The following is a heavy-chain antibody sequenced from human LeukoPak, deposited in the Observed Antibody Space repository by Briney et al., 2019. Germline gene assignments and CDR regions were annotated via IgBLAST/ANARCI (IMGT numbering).Heavy chain of an antibody. J-gene: IGHJ4*02. CDR2: MSGSGSII. V-gene: IGHV3-11*01. Sequence: PGGSLRLSYAASGFTFSDYYMSWIPQAPGKGLEWVSYMSGSGSIIYYADSVKGRFTISRDNAENSLYLQMNSLSAEDTAVYYCARGNPSSRHWGQGTLVTVSS. D-gene: IGHD1-14*01. CDR1: GFTFSDYY. CDR3: ARGNPSSRH.